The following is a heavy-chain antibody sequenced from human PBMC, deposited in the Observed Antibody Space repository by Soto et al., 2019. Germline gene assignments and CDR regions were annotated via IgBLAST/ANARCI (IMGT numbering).Heavy chain of an antibody. CDR2: IYYNGST. Sequence: TSETLSLTCTVSGGSISSYYWSWIRQPPGKGLEWIGYIYYNGSTNYNPSLKSRVTISVDTSKNQFSLKLSSVTAADTSVYYCARSNYYDSSGSPYYFDYWGQGTLVTVS. CDR1: GGSISSYY. CDR3: ARSNYYDSSGSPYYFDY. D-gene: IGHD3-22*01. J-gene: IGHJ4*02. V-gene: IGHV4-59*08.